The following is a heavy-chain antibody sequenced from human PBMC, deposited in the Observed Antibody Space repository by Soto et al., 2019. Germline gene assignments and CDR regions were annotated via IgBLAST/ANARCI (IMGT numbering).Heavy chain of an antibody. CDR2: IIPIFGTA. V-gene: IGHV1-69*01. CDR1: GGTFSSYA. D-gene: IGHD2-21*02. Sequence: QVQLVQSGAEVKKPGSSVKVSCKASGGTFSSYAISWVRQAPGQGLEWMGGIIPIFGTANYAQKFQGRVTITAHESTSTAYMELSSLRSEDMAVYYCHLLGPPCDGDCYWGHWFDPWGQGTLVTVSS. CDR3: HLLGPPCDGDCYWGHWFDP. J-gene: IGHJ5*02.